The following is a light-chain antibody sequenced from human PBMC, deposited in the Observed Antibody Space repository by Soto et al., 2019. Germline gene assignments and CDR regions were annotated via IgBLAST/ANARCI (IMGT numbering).Light chain of an antibody. V-gene: IGLV2-14*03. J-gene: IGLJ2*01. CDR3: SSLTDTNPVL. Sequence: QSALTQPASMSGSPGQSITISCSGISSDVGNFNSVSWYQQRPGKAPRLMITDISNRPPGISSRFSGSKSGNTASLTISALQAEDEAYYYCSSLTDTNPVLFGGGTELTVL. CDR2: DIS. CDR1: SSDVGNFNS.